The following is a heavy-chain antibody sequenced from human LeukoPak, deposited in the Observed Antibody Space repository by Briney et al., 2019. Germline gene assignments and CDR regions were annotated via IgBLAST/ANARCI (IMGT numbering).Heavy chain of an antibody. CDR2: ISSSGSTI. CDR3: ARDMGGYFDL. J-gene: IGHJ2*01. D-gene: IGHD1-26*01. V-gene: IGHV3-48*03. CDR1: GFTFSSYE. Sequence: GGSLRLACAASGFTFSSYEMNWVRQVPGKGLEWVSYISSSGSTIYYADSVKGRLTISRDNAKNSLYLQMNSLRAEDTAVYYCARDMGGYFDLWGRGTLVTVSS.